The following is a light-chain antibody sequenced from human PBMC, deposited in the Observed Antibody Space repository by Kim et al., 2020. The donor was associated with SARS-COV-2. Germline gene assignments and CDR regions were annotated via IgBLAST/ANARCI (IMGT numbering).Light chain of an antibody. CDR2: QDS. CDR1: KLGDTY. J-gene: IGLJ2*01. V-gene: IGLV3-1*01. Sequence: VSRSPGRTASITCSGVKLGDTYVCWYQQRPGQSPGLVIYQDSKRPSGIPERFSGSNSGNTATLTISGTQAMDEADYYCQAWDTFAVFGGGTQLTVL. CDR3: QAWDTFAV.